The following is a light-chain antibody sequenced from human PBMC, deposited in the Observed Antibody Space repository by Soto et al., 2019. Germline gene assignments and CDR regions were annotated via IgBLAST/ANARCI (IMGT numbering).Light chain of an antibody. CDR2: GAS. J-gene: IGKJ1*01. CDR1: QSVSSGF. CDR3: QQYGSPGT. Sequence: IVLTQSPGTLSLSPGERATLSCRASQSVSSGFLAWYKQKPGQAPRLLIYGASSRATGIPDRFSGSGSGTDFTLSIRRLEPEDFAVYYCQQYGSPGTFGQGTKVDIK. V-gene: IGKV3-20*01.